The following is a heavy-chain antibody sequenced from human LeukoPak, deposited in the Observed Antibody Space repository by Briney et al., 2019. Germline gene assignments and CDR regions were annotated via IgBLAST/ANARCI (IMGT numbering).Heavy chain of an antibody. CDR1: GDSFTAYY. D-gene: IGHD3-22*01. V-gene: IGHV1-2*02. CDR2: INPNSGGR. Sequence: ASVKVSCKASGDSFTAYYIHWVRQAPGQGLEWMGWINPNSGGRNYAQKFQGRVTMTRDMSISTVYMELSRLRSDDTAVYYCARDLIVVVNPKPEYFQHWGQGTLVTVSS. CDR3: ARDLIVVVNPKPEYFQH. J-gene: IGHJ1*01.